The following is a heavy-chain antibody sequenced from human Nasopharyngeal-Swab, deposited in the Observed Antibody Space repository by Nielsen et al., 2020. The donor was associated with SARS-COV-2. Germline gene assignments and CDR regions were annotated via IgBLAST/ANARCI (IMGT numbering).Heavy chain of an antibody. CDR3: ARESPAGDAFDI. CDR2: IYYSGST. D-gene: IGHD1-14*01. V-gene: IGHV4-59*01. Sequence: WIRQPPGKGLEWIGYIYYSGSTNYNPSLKSRVTISEDTSKNQFYLKLSTVTAADTAVYYCARESPAGDAFDIWGQGTMVTVSS. J-gene: IGHJ3*02.